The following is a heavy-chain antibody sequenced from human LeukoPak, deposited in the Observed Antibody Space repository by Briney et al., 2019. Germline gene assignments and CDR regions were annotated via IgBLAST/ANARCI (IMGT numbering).Heavy chain of an antibody. CDR1: GFTVSSNY. J-gene: IGHJ4*02. Sequence: AGGSLRLSCAASGFTVSSNYMSWVRQAPGKGLEWVSVIYSGGSIYYADSVKGRFTISRDNSKNTLYLQMNSLRAEDTAVYYCARVFARSSYYFDYWGQGTLVTVSS. CDR2: IYSGGSI. V-gene: IGHV3-53*01. CDR3: ARVFARSSYYFDY. D-gene: IGHD3-16*02.